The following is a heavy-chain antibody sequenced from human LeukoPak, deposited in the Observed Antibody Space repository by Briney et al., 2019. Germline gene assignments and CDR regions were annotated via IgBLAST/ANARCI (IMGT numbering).Heavy chain of an antibody. CDR3: ARHVVAVGFDY. CDR1: GFTLSSYW. V-gene: IGHV3-7*01. D-gene: IGHD3-22*01. CDR2: INEDGSEK. Sequence: GGSLRLSCAGSGFTLSSYWMSWVRQAPGKGLEWVANINEDGSEKYYVDSVKGRFTISRDNAKNSLYLRMNSLRAEDTAVYYCARHVVAVGFDYWGQGTLVTVSS. J-gene: IGHJ4*02.